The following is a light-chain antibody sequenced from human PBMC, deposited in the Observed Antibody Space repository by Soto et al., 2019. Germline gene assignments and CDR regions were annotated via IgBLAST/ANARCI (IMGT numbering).Light chain of an antibody. V-gene: IGLV2-23*01. J-gene: IGLJ3*02. CDR2: EAT. Sequence: QSALTQPASVSGSRGQSVTISCTGSSSDVGSYNLVSWYQLHPGEAPKLVILEATKRPSGVSSRFSGSKSGSTASLTISGLEAEDEADYYCCSYAGSRTLWVFGGGTKVTVL. CDR1: SSDVGSYNL. CDR3: CSYAGSRTLWV.